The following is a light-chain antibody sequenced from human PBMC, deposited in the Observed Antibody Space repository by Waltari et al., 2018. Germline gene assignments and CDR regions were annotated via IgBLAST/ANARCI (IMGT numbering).Light chain of an antibody. Sequence: DIQLTQSPSSLSASVGDRVTITCRASQGIANYFAWYQQKPGKVPKLLISAASTLQSGVPSRFSGSGSGTDFTLTISALQPEDVATYYCQKYHNAPTFGPGTKVGVK. CDR2: AAS. J-gene: IGKJ3*01. CDR1: QGIANY. CDR3: QKYHNAPT. V-gene: IGKV1-27*01.